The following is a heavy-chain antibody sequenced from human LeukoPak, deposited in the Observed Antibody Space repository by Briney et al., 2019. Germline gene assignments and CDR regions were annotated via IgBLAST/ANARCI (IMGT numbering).Heavy chain of an antibody. CDR2: INSDGSST. CDR1: GFTFSSYW. CDR3: ASGHYCGGDCPFPPGSYYYYGMDV. Sequence: PGGSLRLSCAASGFTFSSYWMHWVRQAPGEGLVWVSRINSDGSSTSYADSVKGRFTISRDNAKNTLYLQMNSLRAEDTAVYYCASGHYCGGDCPFPPGSYYYYGMDVWGQGTTVTVSS. V-gene: IGHV3-74*01. J-gene: IGHJ6*02. D-gene: IGHD2-21*02.